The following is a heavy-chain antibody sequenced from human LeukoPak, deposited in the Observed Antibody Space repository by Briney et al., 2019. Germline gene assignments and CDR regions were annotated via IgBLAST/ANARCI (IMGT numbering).Heavy chain of an antibody. J-gene: IGHJ3*01. CDR1: GFTLSRYS. CDR3: AKAVNFGVVTSDGFHV. CDR2: ISSSSINI. D-gene: IGHD3-3*01. V-gene: IGHV3-21*04. Sequence: GGSLRLSCAASGFTLSRYSMNWVRQAPGKGLEWVSSISSSSINIYYADSVKGRFTISRDNAKNSLYLQMNSLRAEDMAIYYCAKAVNFGVVTSDGFHVWAKGQRSPSLQ.